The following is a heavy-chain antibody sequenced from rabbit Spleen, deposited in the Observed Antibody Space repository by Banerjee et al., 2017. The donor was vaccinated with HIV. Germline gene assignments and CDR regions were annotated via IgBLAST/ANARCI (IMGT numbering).Heavy chain of an antibody. V-gene: IGHV1S43*01. J-gene: IGHJ4*01. CDR3: ARFYAGYGDFGYAAM. Sequence: QEQLEESGGDLVKPGASLTLTCKASGFDFTSTYYMCWVRQAPGKGLELIGIIYAAKGSTNYASWVNGRFTISSDNAQSTVDLKMTSLTAADTASYFCARFYAGYGDFGYAAMWGQGTLVTVS. CDR1: GFDFTSTYY. CDR2: IYAAKGST. D-gene: IGHD7-1*01.